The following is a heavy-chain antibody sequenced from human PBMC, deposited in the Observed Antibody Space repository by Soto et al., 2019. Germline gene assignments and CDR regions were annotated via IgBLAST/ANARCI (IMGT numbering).Heavy chain of an antibody. J-gene: IGHJ5*02. Sequence: QVQLVQSGAEVKKPGASVKVSCKASGYTFTSYGISWVRQAPGQGLEWMGWISAYNGNTNYAQKLQGRVTMTTDTSTSTVYMELRSLRSDDTAVYYCAREAPGYCSGGSCQRGWFDPWGQGTLVTVSS. CDR3: AREAPGYCSGGSCQRGWFDP. CDR2: ISAYNGNT. V-gene: IGHV1-18*01. CDR1: GYTFTSYG. D-gene: IGHD2-15*01.